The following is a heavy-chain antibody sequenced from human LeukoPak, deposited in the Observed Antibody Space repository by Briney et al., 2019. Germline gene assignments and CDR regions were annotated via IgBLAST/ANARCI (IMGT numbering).Heavy chain of an antibody. CDR1: GFTLIDYS. Sequence: GGSLRLSCAASGFTLIDYSMNWVRQAPGKGLEWVSYIGSSRDNTKYRDSVKGRFTISGDSAKNTLFLQMNSLRVEDTAVYYCAWDQPNAIDNWGQGTLVTVSS. J-gene: IGHJ4*02. CDR2: IGSSRDNT. V-gene: IGHV3-48*04. CDR3: AWDQPNAIDN.